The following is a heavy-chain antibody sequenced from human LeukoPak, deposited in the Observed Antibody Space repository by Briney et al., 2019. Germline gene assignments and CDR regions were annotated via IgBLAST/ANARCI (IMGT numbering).Heavy chain of an antibody. V-gene: IGHV4-4*07. CDR2: IFTGGSA. CDR1: GGSMRNYY. Sequence: PSETLSLTCTVSGGSMRNYYWSWIRQVAGKRLEWIGHIFTGGSANYNASLERRVTMSVDTSKKEISLELSSVTAADTAVYYCAREYTFSRRLGHCVKNNCYESAYYMDVWGKGTAVTVSS. D-gene: IGHD2-21*01. CDR3: AREYTFSRRLGHCVKNNCYESAYYMDV. J-gene: IGHJ6*03.